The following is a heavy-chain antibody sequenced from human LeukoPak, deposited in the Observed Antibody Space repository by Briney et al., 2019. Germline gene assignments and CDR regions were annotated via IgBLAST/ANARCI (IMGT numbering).Heavy chain of an antibody. CDR3: AVLLRTLQLLDF. Sequence: ASVKVSCKASGYTFTNHYMHWVRQAPGQGLEWMGKINPGGGGTTYAQKVQGSVTMTRDKSTSTVYMELSSLRSEDTAMYYCAVLLRTLQLLDFWGQGTLVTVAS. D-gene: IGHD3-10*01. CDR1: GYTFTNHY. CDR2: INPGGGGT. V-gene: IGHV1-46*01. J-gene: IGHJ4*02.